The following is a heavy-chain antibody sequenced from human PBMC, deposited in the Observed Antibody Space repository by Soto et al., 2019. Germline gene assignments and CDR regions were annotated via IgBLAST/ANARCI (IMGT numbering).Heavy chain of an antibody. V-gene: IGHV3-30*18. D-gene: IGHD6-19*01. Sequence: GGSLRLSCAASGFTFSSYGMHWVRQAPGKGLEWVAVISYDGSNKYYADSVKGRFTISRDNSKNTLYLQMNSLRAEDTAVYYCAKDRTEYSSGWTYFDYWGQGTLVTVSS. J-gene: IGHJ4*02. CDR1: GFTFSSYG. CDR3: AKDRTEYSSGWTYFDY. CDR2: ISYDGSNK.